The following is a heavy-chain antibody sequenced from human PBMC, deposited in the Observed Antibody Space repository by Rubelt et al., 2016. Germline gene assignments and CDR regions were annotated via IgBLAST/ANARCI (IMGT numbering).Heavy chain of an antibody. V-gene: IGHV4-34*01. CDR1: GGSFSGYY. J-gene: IGHJ4*02. CDR3: ARGTGIAAALKFDY. CDR2: INHRGST. D-gene: IGHD6-13*01. Sequence: QVQLQQWGAGLLKPSETLSLTCAVYGGSFSGYYWSWIRQPPGKGLEWIGEINHRGSTNYNPSPQRRVTKSVNTSKNQFSLKLSSVTAADTAVYYCARGTGIAAALKFDYWGQGTLVTVSS.